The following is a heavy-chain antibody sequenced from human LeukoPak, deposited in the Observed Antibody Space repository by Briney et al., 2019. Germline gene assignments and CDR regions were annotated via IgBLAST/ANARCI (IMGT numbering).Heavy chain of an antibody. J-gene: IGHJ6*02. D-gene: IGHD3-10*01. CDR3: ARDRYGGSGSYYSYYYGMDV. V-gene: IGHV3-11*04. CDR1: GFTFTDYY. CDR2: ISPSGTVI. Sequence: GGSLRLSCSASGFTFTDYYMSWIRQAPGKGLEWVSYISPSGTVIYYGDSVKGRFTISRDNAKKSLYLQMNSLRAEDTAVYYCARDRYGGSGSYYSYYYGMDVWGQGTTVTVSS.